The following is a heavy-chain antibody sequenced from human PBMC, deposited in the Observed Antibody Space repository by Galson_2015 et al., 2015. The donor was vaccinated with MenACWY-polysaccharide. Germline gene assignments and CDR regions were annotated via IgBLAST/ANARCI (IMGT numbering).Heavy chain of an antibody. CDR3: ARDNMSVWGSRVEIDY. CDR1: GFSFRDYA. Sequence: SLRLSCAASGFSFRDYAMHWVRQAPGKGLEWVAVTSYDGHKKYYGDSVKGRFTISRDNSKNTLYLQMDTLRAEDTGVYYCARDNMSVWGSRVEIDYWGQGILVTVTS. CDR2: TSYDGHKK. D-gene: IGHD2-15*01. V-gene: IGHV3-30*04. J-gene: IGHJ4*02.